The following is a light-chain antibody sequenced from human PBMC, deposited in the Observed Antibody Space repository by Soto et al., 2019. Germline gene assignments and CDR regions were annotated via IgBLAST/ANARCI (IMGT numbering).Light chain of an antibody. Sequence: DIQMTQSPSTLSASVGDRVTITCRASQSIADYLAWYQQKPGKAPNLLIYKASTLETGVPSRFSGSGSGTEFSLTISSLQPDDLATYYCQQYNSYSTFGQGTKVDI. V-gene: IGKV1-5*03. J-gene: IGKJ2*01. CDR3: QQYNSYST. CDR2: KAS. CDR1: QSIADY.